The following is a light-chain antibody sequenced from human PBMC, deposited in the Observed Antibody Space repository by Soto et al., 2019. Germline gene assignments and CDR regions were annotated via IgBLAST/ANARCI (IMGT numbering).Light chain of an antibody. Sequence: QSVLTQPPSASGTPGQRVTISCSGSRSSVGSDSLNWYQHLPGMAPKLLIYKNNQRPSGVPDRFSGSKSGTSASLAISGLQSEDEADYYCAAWDDSLNGVVFGGGTKLTVL. J-gene: IGLJ2*01. V-gene: IGLV1-44*01. CDR3: AAWDDSLNGVV. CDR2: KNN. CDR1: RSSVGSDS.